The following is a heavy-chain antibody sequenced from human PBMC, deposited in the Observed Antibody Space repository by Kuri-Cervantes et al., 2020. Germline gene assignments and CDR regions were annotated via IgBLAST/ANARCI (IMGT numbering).Heavy chain of an antibody. Sequence: GESLKISCAASGFTFSSYGMHWVRQAPGKGLEWVAVISYDGSNKYYADSVKGRFTLSRDNAKNSLYLQMNSLRSGDTAVYYCTSGWGWYMNYWGQGTLVTVSS. CDR1: GFTFSSYG. V-gene: IGHV3-30*03. J-gene: IGHJ4*02. CDR3: TSGWGWYMNY. CDR2: ISYDGSNK. D-gene: IGHD2-8*01.